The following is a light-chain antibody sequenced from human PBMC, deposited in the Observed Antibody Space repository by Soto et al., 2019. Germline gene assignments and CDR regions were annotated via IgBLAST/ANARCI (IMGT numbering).Light chain of an antibody. J-gene: IGLJ2*01. V-gene: IGLV2-14*01. CDR3: SSYAGTNNNVI. CDR2: EVS. CDR1: SSDVGGYNY. Sequence: QSALTQPASVSGSPGQSITISCTGTSSDVGGYNYVSWYQQHPGKAPKLMIYEVSNRPSGVSNRSSGSKSGNTASLTISGLQAEDEGDYYCSSYAGTNNNVIFGGGTKLTVL.